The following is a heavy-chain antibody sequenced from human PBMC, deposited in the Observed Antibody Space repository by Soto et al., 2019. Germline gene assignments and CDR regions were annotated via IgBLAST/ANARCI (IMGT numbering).Heavy chain of an antibody. CDR1: GGSISSYY. V-gene: IGHV4-59*01. D-gene: IGHD4-17*01. Sequence: SETLSLTCTVSGGSISSYYWSWIRQPPGKGLEWIGYIYYSGSTNYNPSLKSRVTISVDTSKNQSSLKMSSVTAADTALYYCARGRTTTVTTLAYFDYWGQGTLVTVSS. CDR2: IYYSGST. J-gene: IGHJ4*02. CDR3: ARGRTTTVTTLAYFDY.